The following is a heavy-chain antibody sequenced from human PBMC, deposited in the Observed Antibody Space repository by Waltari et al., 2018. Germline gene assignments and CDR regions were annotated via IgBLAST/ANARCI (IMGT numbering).Heavy chain of an antibody. V-gene: IGHV1-69*10. CDR1: GGTFNDYG. J-gene: IGHJ4*02. CDR2: VIPALDVV. D-gene: IGHD2-2*01. Sequence: QVQMEQSGAEVKKPGSSVMVSCKASGGTFNDYGFSWVRQAPGQGLEWMGGVIPALDVVNYAQKFQGRVTITADKSTSTASMVLSSLKFEDTAVYYCGRAHRSSSWYGAESWGQGILVTVS. CDR3: GRAHRSSSWYGAES.